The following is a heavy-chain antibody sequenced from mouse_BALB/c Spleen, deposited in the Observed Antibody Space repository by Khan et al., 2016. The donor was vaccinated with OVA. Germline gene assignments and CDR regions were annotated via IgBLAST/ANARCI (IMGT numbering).Heavy chain of an antibody. Sequence: EVQLQESGPELVKPGASVKMSCKASGYTFTSYVMHWVKQKPGLGLEWIGYIYPFNDDTKYNEKFKGKATLTSDKSSSTAYMELSSLTSEDSAVYYCAPVGSDYVSFAYCGQGTLVTVSA. CDR2: IYPFNDDT. D-gene: IGHD2-13*01. J-gene: IGHJ3*01. V-gene: IGHV1S136*01. CDR1: GYTFTSYV. CDR3: APVGSDYVSFAY.